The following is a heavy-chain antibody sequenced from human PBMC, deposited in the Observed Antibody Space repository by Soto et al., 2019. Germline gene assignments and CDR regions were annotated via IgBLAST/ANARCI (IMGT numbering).Heavy chain of an antibody. Sequence: QITLKESGTTLVKPTQTLTLTCTFSGFSLSTSGVGVGWIRQPPGKALEWLALIYWNDDKRYSASLKSRLTITNDTSKNQVVLTLTNVDPVDTAIYYCTCSLTYFYDSSGYYPLILGDYWGQGTLVTVSS. J-gene: IGHJ4*02. V-gene: IGHV2-5*01. CDR2: IYWNDDK. CDR3: TCSLTYFYDSSGYYPLILGDY. D-gene: IGHD3-22*01. CDR1: GFSLSTSGVG.